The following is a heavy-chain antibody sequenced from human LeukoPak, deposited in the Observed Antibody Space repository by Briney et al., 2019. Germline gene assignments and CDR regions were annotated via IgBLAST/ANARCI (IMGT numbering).Heavy chain of an antibody. D-gene: IGHD3-3*01. CDR3: AKVQDVLRFLEWYFPADY. J-gene: IGHJ4*02. Sequence: GGCLRLSCAASGFTFSSYAMSWVRQAPGKGLEWVSAIIGSGGSTYYADSVKGRFTISRDNSKDTLYLQMNSLRAEDTAVYYCAKVQDVLRFLEWYFPADYWGQGTLVTVS. CDR2: IIGSGGST. V-gene: IGHV3-23*01. CDR1: GFTFSSYA.